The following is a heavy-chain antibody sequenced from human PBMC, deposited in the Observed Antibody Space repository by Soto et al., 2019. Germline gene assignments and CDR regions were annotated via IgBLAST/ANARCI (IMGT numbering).Heavy chain of an antibody. J-gene: IGHJ4*02. D-gene: IGHD3-10*01. CDR3: ARILYGSGSAPVVFDY. Sequence: ASVKVSCKASGGTFSSYAISWVRQAPGQGLEWMGGIIPIFGTANYAQKFQGRVTITADESTSTAYMELSSLRSEDTAVYYCARILYGSGSAPVVFDYWGQGTLVTGSS. V-gene: IGHV1-69*13. CDR2: IIPIFGTA. CDR1: GGTFSSYA.